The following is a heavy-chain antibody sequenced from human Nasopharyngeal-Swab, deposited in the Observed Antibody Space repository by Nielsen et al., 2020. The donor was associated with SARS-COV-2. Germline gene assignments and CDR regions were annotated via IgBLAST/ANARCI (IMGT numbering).Heavy chain of an antibody. V-gene: IGHV3-21*01. CDR1: GFTFSSYS. CDR2: ISSSSSYI. CDR3: ARGSYYYDSSGYYDY. D-gene: IGHD3-22*01. J-gene: IGHJ4*02. Sequence: GGSLRLSCAASGFTFSSYSMNWVRQAPGKGLEWVSSISSSSSYIYYADSVKGRFTTSRDNAKNSLYLQMNSLRAEDTAVYYCARGSYYYDSSGYYDYWGQGTLVTVSS.